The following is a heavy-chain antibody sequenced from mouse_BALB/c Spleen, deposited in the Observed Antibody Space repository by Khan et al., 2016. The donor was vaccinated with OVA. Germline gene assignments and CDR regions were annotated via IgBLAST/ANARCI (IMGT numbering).Heavy chain of an antibody. CDR1: GFTFSTYG. CDR2: VSSGGHYT. CDR3: ARFRYYSDGEGLDY. V-gene: IGHV5-6*01. D-gene: IGHD1-1*01. Sequence: EVELVESGGDVVKPGGSLKLSCAASGFTFSTYGMSWVRQPPDKRLEWVATVSSGGHYTYYPDTVKGRFTISRDNAKNTLYLQMSSLKSEDTAIFYCARFRYYSDGEGLDYWGRGTLVTVSA. J-gene: IGHJ3*01.